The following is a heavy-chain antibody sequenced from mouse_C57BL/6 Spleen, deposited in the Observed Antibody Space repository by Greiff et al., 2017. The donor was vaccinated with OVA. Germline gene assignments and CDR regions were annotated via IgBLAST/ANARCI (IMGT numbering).Heavy chain of an antibody. CDR3: ARGDLVFFDY. V-gene: IGHV5-4*03. CDR2: ISDGGSYT. D-gene: IGHD3-3*01. Sequence: EVMLVESGGGLVKPGGSLKLSCAASGFTFSSYAMSWVRQTPEKRLEWVATISDGGSYTFYPDNVKGRFTFSRDNAKNNLYLQMSHLKSEDTAMYYCARGDLVFFDYWGQGTTLTVSS. J-gene: IGHJ2*01. CDR1: GFTFSSYA.